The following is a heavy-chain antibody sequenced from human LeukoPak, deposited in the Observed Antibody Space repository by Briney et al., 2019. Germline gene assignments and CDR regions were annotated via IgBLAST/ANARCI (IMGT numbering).Heavy chain of an antibody. CDR1: GGSIGSSTYY. D-gene: IGHD4-11*01. V-gene: IGHV4-39*01. CDR2: IYYSGST. CDR3: ARVTTDNWFDP. J-gene: IGHJ5*02. Sequence: SETLSLTCTVSGGSIGSSTYYWGWIRQPPGQGLEWIGSIYYSGSTYYNPSLKSRVTISVDTSKNQFSLKLSSVTAADTAVYYCARVTTDNWFDPWGQGTLVTVSS.